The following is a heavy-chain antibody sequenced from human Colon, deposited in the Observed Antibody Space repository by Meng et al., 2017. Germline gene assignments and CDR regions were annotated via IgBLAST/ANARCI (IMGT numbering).Heavy chain of an antibody. CDR1: GGSFSDNH. CDR2: INHDGNT. D-gene: IGHD3-10*01. CDR3: ARNEIKYYFGSSNYRSYNYFDP. Sequence: VEPEQWGAGLLKPSEPLSPQCAVYGGSFSDNHWSWVRQPPGKGLEWIGEINHDGNTNYNPSLKSRVTISVDTSKNQFSLTLRSVTAADTAVYYCARNEIKYYFGSSNYRSYNYFDPWGQGTLVTVFS. J-gene: IGHJ5*01. V-gene: IGHV4-34*01.